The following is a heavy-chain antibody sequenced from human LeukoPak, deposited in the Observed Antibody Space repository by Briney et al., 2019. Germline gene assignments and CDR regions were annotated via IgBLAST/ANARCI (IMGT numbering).Heavy chain of an antibody. CDR3: ARDKAVADSGWAFDI. Sequence: GASVKVSCKASDYTFTSYGISWVRQAPGQGLEWMGWISGYNGNTNHAQRLQGRVTMTTDTSTSTAYMELRSLGSDDTAVYYCARDKAVADSGWAFDIWGQGTMVTVSS. CDR1: DYTFTSYG. D-gene: IGHD6-19*01. J-gene: IGHJ3*02. V-gene: IGHV1-18*01. CDR2: ISGYNGNT.